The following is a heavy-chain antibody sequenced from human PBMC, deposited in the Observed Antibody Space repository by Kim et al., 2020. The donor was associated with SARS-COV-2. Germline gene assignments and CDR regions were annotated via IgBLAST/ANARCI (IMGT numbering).Heavy chain of an antibody. Sequence: GGSLRLSCAASGFTLSTYAMNWVRQAPGKGLEWVSAIRGSGISTYYADSVRGRFTISRDNSENTLYLQMNSLRAEDTAVYFCAKGLASSNYGFHSWGQGT. D-gene: IGHD4-4*01. J-gene: IGHJ4*02. CDR1: GFTLSTYA. V-gene: IGHV3-23*01. CDR2: IRGSGIST. CDR3: AKGLASSNYGFHS.